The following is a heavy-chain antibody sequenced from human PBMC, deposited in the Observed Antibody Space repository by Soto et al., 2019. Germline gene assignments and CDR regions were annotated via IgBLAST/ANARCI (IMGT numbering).Heavy chain of an antibody. CDR3: AXDXXXXXXXXXXAXDX. CDR2: ISYDGSNK. V-gene: IGHV3-30-3*01. Sequence: QVQLVESGGGVVQPGRSLRLSCAASGFTFSSYAMHWVRQAPGKGLEWVAVISYDGSNKYYADSVKGRFTISRDNSKNTLYLQMNSLRAEDTAVYXCAXDXXXXXXXXXXAXDXWGQGTMVTVSS. CDR1: GFTFSSYA. J-gene: IGHJ3*02.